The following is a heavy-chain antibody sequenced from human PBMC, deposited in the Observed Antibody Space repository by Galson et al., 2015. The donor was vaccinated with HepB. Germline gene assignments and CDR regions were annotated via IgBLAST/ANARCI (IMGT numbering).Heavy chain of an antibody. Sequence: SLRLSCAASGFTVSSNYMSWVRQAPGKGLEWVSVIYSGASTYYADSVKGRFTISRDNSKNTLYLQMNSLRAEDTAVYYCTRGCKVYRAPTAPYYYDSSGYLPGYWGQGTLVTVSS. CDR2: IYSGAST. V-gene: IGHV3-66*02. CDR1: GFTVSSNY. J-gene: IGHJ4*02. CDR3: TRGCKVYRAPTAPYYYDSSGYLPGY. D-gene: IGHD3-22*01.